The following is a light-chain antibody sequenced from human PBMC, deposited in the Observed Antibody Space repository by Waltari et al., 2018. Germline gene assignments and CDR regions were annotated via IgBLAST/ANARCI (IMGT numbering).Light chain of an antibody. CDR2: WAS. CDR1: QSLFYSSNNKDY. V-gene: IGKV4-1*01. CDR3: QQFDSRHWK. J-gene: IGKJ1*01. Sequence: DIFMTQSPDSLAVSLGGRATLSCKSTQSLFYSSNNKDYLASYKKKPGQPPILLMSWASTRESGVPDRVTGSESGAYFTLTISGMHAEDVAGYYCQQFDSRHWKVGQGTKVEI.